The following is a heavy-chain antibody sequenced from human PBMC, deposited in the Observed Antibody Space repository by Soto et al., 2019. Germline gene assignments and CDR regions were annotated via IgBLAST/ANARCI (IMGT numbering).Heavy chain of an antibody. CDR1: GFTFSSYA. Sequence: EVQLLESGGGLVQPGGSLRLSCAASGFTFSSYAMSWVRQAPGKGLEWVSAISGSGGSTYYAYSVQGQFTISRDNSKNTLYLQMNSLIAEDTAGYYCASRGAQRAVRGYWGQGTLVTVSS. CDR3: ASRGAQRAVRGY. CDR2: ISGSGGST. J-gene: IGHJ4*02. V-gene: IGHV3-23*01. D-gene: IGHD3-16*01.